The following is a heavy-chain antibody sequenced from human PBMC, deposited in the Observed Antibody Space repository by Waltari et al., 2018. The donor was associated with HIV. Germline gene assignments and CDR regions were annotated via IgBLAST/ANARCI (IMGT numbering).Heavy chain of an antibody. J-gene: IGHJ4*02. V-gene: IGHV3-7*04. CDR1: GFPLSRYW. D-gene: IGHD3-10*01. Sequence: VQLVESGAGLVQPGGSLRLSCAASGFPLSRYWMSWVRQAPGKGVEWVANIKQDGSEKYYVDSVNGRFTISRDNAENSLYLQMNSLRAEDTAVYYCARGGFYGSGSKVNWGQGTLVTVSS. CDR3: ARGGFYGSGSKVN. CDR2: IKQDGSEK.